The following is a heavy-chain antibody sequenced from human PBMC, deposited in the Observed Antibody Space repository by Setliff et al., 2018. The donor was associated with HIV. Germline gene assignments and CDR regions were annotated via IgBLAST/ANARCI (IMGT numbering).Heavy chain of an antibody. V-gene: IGHV7-4-1*02. CDR1: GYTFTNYA. Sequence: GASVKVSCKTSGYTFTNYALNWVRQAPGQGLEWMGWINTNTGNPTYAQGFTGRFVFSLDTSVSTAYLQISSLKAEDSAIYYCARVSVTGVDPQTHRDYWGQGTVVTVSS. D-gene: IGHD2-21*01. J-gene: IGHJ4*02. CDR2: INTNTGNP. CDR3: ARVSVTGVDPQTHRDY.